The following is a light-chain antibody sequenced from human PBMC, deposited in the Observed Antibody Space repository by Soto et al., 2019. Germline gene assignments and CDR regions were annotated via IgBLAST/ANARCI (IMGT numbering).Light chain of an antibody. V-gene: IGKV1-27*01. CDR1: QGISNY. CDR3: QECNSPPLT. Sequence: VKMNQSPSSVSAYVGDRVTITCRASQGISNYLAWYQQKPGKVPKLLIYAASTLQSGVPSRFSGSGSGTVFTLTISSLQPEDVATYYCQECNSPPLTFAGGTKVAIK. J-gene: IGKJ4*01. CDR2: AAS.